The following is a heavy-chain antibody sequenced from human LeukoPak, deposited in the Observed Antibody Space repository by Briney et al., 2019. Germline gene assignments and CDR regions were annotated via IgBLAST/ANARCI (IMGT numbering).Heavy chain of an antibody. CDR3: ARQTSGWYYFDY. J-gene: IGHJ4*02. CDR2: IYYSGST. Sequence: PSETLSLTCTVSGGSISSSSYYWGWIRQPPGKGLEWIGSIYYSGSTYYNPSLKNRVTISVDTSKNQFSLKLSSVTAADTAVYYCARQTSGWYYFDYWGQGTLVSVSS. V-gene: IGHV4-39*01. D-gene: IGHD6-19*01. CDR1: GGSISSSSYY.